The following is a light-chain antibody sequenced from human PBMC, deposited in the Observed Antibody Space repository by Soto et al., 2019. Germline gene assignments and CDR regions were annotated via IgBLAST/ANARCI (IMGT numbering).Light chain of an antibody. CDR1: QSISSY. J-gene: IGKJ1*01. V-gene: IGKV1-39*01. CDR3: QQSYTTHRT. Sequence: DIEMTQSPSSLSASVGDRVTITCRASQSISSYLNWYQQKPGNAPNLLIYAASTLQSGVPSRFSAYGSETDFTLTVSNVQAEDFATYYCQQSYTTHRTFGQGTKVEVK. CDR2: AAS.